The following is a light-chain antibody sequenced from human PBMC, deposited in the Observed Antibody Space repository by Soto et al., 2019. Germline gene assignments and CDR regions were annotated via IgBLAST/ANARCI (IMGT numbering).Light chain of an antibody. CDR3: HQYYISHT. V-gene: IGKV3-15*01. CDR2: GAS. Sequence: EIVMTQSPATLSVSPGEGATLSCRASQSVGRDLAWYQQKPGQAPRLLIYGASTRATGIPARFTGSGSGTEFTLAINSLQSEGFAVYYCHQYYISHTFGQGTKLEIK. J-gene: IGKJ2*01. CDR1: QSVGRD.